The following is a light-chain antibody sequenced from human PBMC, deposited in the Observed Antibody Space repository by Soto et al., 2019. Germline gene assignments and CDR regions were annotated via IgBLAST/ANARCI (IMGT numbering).Light chain of an antibody. CDR1: SSDVGRYNR. CDR3: SLYTSSTNFV. CDR2: EVS. Sequence: QSALTQPPSVSGSPGQSVTISCTGTSSDVGRYNRVSWYQQPPGTAPKLLIYEVSNRPSGVPHRFSGSKSGNTASLTISGLQAQDEADYYCSLYTSSTNFVFGYGTKVT. V-gene: IGLV2-18*01. J-gene: IGLJ1*01.